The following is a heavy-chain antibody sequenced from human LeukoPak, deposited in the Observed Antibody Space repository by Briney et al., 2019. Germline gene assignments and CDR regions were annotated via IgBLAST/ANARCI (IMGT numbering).Heavy chain of an antibody. Sequence: PGGSLRLSCAASGFTFSSYWMHWVRHAPGKGLLWVSRINSDGSSTTYADSVKGRFTISRDNAKNTLYLQMNSLRAEDTAVYYCARGRYYAMDVWGQGTTVTVSS. CDR3: ARGRYYAMDV. CDR1: GFTFSSYW. V-gene: IGHV3-74*01. CDR2: INSDGSST. J-gene: IGHJ6*02.